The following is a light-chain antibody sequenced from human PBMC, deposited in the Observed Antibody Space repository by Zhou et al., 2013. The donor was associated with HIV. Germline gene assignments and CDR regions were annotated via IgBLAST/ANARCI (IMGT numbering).Light chain of an antibody. CDR3: SSYTHSSTL. CDR2: DVS. Sequence: QSALTQPASVSGSPGQSITISCTGTSSDIGTYNHITWYQQHPGKAPKLIIYDVSNRPSGVSNRFSGSKSGNTASLTISGLQAEDEADYYCSSYTHSSTLFGTGTKVTVL. J-gene: IGLJ1*01. V-gene: IGLV2-14*03. CDR1: SSDIGTYNH.